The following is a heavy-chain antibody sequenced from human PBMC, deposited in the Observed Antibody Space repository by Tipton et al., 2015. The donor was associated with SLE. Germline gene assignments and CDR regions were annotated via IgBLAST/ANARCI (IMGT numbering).Heavy chain of an antibody. CDR2: ISSSGSTI. CDR3: AKEQLVPDYFDY. Sequence: SLRLSCAASGFTFSSYEMNWVRQAPGKGLEWVSYISSSGSTIYYADSVKGRFTISRDNSKNTLYLQMNSLRAEDTAVYYCAKEQLVPDYFDYWGQGTLVTVSS. D-gene: IGHD6-13*01. J-gene: IGHJ4*02. CDR1: GFTFSSYE. V-gene: IGHV3-48*03.